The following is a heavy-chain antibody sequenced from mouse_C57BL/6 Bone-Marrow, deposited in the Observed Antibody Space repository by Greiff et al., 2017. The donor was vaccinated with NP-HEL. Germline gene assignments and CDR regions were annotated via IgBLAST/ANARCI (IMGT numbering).Heavy chain of an antibody. CDR3: ARSGNWDGFAY. Sequence: QVQLKQSGAELARPGASVKMSCKASGYTFTSYTMHWVKQRPGQGLEWIGYINPSSGYTKYNQKFKDKATLTADKSSSTAYMQLSSLTSEDSAVYYCARSGNWDGFAYWGQGTLVTVSA. D-gene: IGHD4-1*01. CDR2: INPSSGYT. J-gene: IGHJ3*01. V-gene: IGHV1-4*01. CDR1: GYTFTSYT.